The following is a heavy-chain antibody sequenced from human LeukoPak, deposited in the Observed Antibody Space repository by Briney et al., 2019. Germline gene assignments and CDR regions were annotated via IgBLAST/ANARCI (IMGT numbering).Heavy chain of an antibody. CDR2: IYPDDSDT. V-gene: IGHV5-51*01. J-gene: IGHJ6*03. CDR3: ARRGHCTNGVCYSNYYYYMDV. D-gene: IGHD2-8*01. Sequence: GESLKISCYGSGYSFTSYWIGWVRQMPGKGLEWMGIIYPDDSDTRYSPSFEGQVIISVDKSISTAYLQWSSLKASDTATYYCARRGHCTNGVCYSNYYYYMDVWGKGTTVTVSS. CDR1: GYSFTSYW.